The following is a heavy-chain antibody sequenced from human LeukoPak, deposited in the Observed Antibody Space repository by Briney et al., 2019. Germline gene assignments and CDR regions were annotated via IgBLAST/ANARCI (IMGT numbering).Heavy chain of an antibody. CDR2: INHSGST. Sequence: SETLSLTCTVSGGSISSYYWSWIRQPPGKGLEWIGEINHSGSTNYNPSLKSRVTISVDTSKNQFSLKLSSVTAADTAVYYCARGEGSGSYYVPFDYWGQGTLVTVSS. CDR1: GGSISSYY. V-gene: IGHV4-34*01. D-gene: IGHD1-26*01. CDR3: ARGEGSGSYYVPFDY. J-gene: IGHJ4*02.